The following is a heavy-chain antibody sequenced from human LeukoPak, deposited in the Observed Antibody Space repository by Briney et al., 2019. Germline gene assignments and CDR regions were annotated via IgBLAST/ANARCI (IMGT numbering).Heavy chain of an antibody. V-gene: IGHV4-4*02. CDR3: ARDHDLERHYYYHGMDV. Sequence: SGTLSLTCAVSGGSISSSNWWSWVRQPPGKGLEWIGEIYHSGSTNYNPSLKSRVTISVDKSKNQFSLKLSSVTAADTAVYYCARDHDLERHYYYHGMDVWGQGTTVTVSS. D-gene: IGHD3-3*01. CDR1: GGSISSSNW. CDR2: IYHSGST. J-gene: IGHJ6*02.